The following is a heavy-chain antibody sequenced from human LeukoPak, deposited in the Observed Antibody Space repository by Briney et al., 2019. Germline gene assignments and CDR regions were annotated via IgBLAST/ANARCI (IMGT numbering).Heavy chain of an antibody. CDR2: ISAYNGNT. Sequence: GASVKVSCKASGYTFTSYGISWVRQAPGQGLEWMGWISAYNGNTNYAQKVQGRVTMTTDTSTSTAYMDLRSLRSDDTAVYYCARAPSSSWYRAFDYGGQGTLVTVSS. D-gene: IGHD6-13*01. CDR1: GYTFTSYG. CDR3: ARAPSSSWYRAFDY. J-gene: IGHJ4*02. V-gene: IGHV1-18*01.